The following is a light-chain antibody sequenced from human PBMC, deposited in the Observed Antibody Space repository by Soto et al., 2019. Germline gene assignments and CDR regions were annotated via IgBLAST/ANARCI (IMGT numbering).Light chain of an antibody. Sequence: EILLTQSPGTLSLSPGERATLSCRSSHTIRNNLAWYQQKPGQAPRLLIYVASTRATDIPARFSGSGSGTEFTLTISSLQSEDFAVYYCQQYNNWPRFGQGTKVDIK. CDR1: HTIRNN. CDR3: QQYNNWPR. J-gene: IGKJ1*01. V-gene: IGKV3-15*01. CDR2: VAS.